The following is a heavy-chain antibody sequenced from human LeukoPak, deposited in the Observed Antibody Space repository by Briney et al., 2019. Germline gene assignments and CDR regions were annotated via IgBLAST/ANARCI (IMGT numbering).Heavy chain of an antibody. CDR3: ARDPPYCSGGSCYSGSYYYGMDV. J-gene: IGHJ6*02. Sequence: PGGSLRLSCAASGFTFSSYGMHWVRQAPGKGLEWVAVIWYDGSNKYYADSVKGRFTISRDNSKNTPYLQMNSLRAEDTAVYYCARDPPYCSGGSCYSGSYYYGMDVWGQGTTVTVSS. V-gene: IGHV3-33*01. CDR1: GFTFSSYG. D-gene: IGHD2-15*01. CDR2: IWYDGSNK.